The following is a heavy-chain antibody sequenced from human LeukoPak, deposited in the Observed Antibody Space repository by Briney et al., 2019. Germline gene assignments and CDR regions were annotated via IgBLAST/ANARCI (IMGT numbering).Heavy chain of an antibody. CDR3: ARSGGDYYNWFDP. CDR1: GYSFTSYW. J-gene: IGHJ5*02. Sequence: GESLKISCKGSGYSFTSYWIGWVRQMPGKGLEWMGIIYPGDSETRYSPSFQCQVTISAAKSISTAYLQWSSLRASDTAMYYCARSGGDYYNWFDPWGQGTLVTVSS. D-gene: IGHD2-21*02. V-gene: IGHV5-51*01. CDR2: IYPGDSET.